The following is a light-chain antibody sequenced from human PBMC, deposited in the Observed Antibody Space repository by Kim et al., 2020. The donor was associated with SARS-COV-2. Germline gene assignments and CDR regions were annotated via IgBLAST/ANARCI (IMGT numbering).Light chain of an antibody. Sequence: GAPVKLTSPRRSGHSRYAIEWHHHQPRKGARYLLNLNREGSESKGDGIPDRVSGSSSGAEHYPTISSLQSEDEANYYCQTWGTGIPFGGGTKLTVL. CDR2: LNREGSE. J-gene: IGLJ2*01. CDR1: SGHSRYA. V-gene: IGLV4-69*01. CDR3: QTWGTGIP.